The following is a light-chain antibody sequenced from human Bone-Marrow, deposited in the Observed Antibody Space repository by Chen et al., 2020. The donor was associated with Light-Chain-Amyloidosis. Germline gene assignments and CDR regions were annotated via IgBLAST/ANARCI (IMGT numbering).Light chain of an antibody. J-gene: IGLJ3*02. Sequence: SYELTQPPSVSVSPGQTARITCSGDDLPTKYAYWYQQKPGQAPVLVIHRDTESPSGISERFSGSSSGSAATLPISGVQEEDEGNYHCLSADSGGTDGVMFGGGTKLTVL. V-gene: IGLV3-25*03. CDR1: DLPTKY. CDR3: LSADSGGTDGVM. CDR2: RDT.